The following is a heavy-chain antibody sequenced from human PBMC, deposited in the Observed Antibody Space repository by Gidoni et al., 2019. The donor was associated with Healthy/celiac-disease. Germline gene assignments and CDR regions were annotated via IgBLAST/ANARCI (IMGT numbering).Heavy chain of an antibody. Sequence: QVQLVQSGAEVKKPGSSVQVSCKASGGTFSSYAISWVRQAPGQGLEWMGGIIPIFGTANSAQKFQGRVTITADKSTSTAYMELSSLRSEDTAVYYCARVGEGGNPKRYYMDVWGKGTTVTVSS. CDR3: ARVGEGGNPKRYYMDV. CDR2: IIPIFGTA. V-gene: IGHV1-69*06. D-gene: IGHD3-16*01. CDR1: GGTFSSYA. J-gene: IGHJ6*03.